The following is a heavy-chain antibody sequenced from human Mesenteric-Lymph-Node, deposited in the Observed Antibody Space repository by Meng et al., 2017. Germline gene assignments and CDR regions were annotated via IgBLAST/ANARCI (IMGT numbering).Heavy chain of an antibody. D-gene: IGHD3-10*01. Sequence: GESLKISCTASGFTFRNHAMGWVRQAPGKGLEWVSVIRNSGDATYYADSVKGRFTISRDNSKNTLYLQMNSLRAEDTAVYYCAKDPRYGSGEWGQGTLVTVSS. J-gene: IGHJ4*02. CDR3: AKDPRYGSGE. CDR1: GFTFRNHA. V-gene: IGHV3-23*01. CDR2: IRNSGDAT.